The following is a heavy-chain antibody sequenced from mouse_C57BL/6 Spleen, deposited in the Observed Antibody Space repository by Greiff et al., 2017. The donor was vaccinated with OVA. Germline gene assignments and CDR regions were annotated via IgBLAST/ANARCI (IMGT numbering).Heavy chain of an antibody. J-gene: IGHJ3*02. D-gene: IGHD2-4*01. CDR2: ISSGGDYI. CDR3: TRDTDYDYDGG. V-gene: IGHV5-9-1*02. Sequence: VQLKQSGEGLVKPGGSLKLSCAASGFTFSSYAMSWVRQTPEKRLEWVAYISSGGDYIYYADTVKGRFTISRDNARNTLYLQMSSLKSEDTAMYYCTRDTDYDYDGGWGQGTLVTVSA. CDR1: GFTFSSYA.